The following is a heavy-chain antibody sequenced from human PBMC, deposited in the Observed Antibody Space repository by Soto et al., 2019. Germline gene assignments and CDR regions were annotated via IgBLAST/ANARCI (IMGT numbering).Heavy chain of an antibody. Sequence: PGESLKISCNGSGYSFTSYWIGWVRQMPGKGLEWMGIIYPGDSDTRYSPSFQGQVTISADKSISTAYLQWSSLKASDNAMYYCARLYCTTSTCDSWFDPWGEGTLVTVSS. CDR1: GYSFTSYW. J-gene: IGHJ5*02. CDR3: ARLYCTTSTCDSWFDP. V-gene: IGHV5-51*01. CDR2: IYPGDSDT. D-gene: IGHD2-2*01.